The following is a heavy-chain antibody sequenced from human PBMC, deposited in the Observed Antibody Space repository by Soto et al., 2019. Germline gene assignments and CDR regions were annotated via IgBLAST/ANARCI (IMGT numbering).Heavy chain of an antibody. CDR3: ARESEDLTSNFDY. CDR1: GCTFTRYR. CDR2: ISSTTNYI. Sequence: GGCLRLSCAASGCTFTRYRMNWVRQAPGKGLEWVSSISSTTNYIYYGDSMKGRFTISRDNAKNSLYLEMNSLRAEDTAVYYCARESEDLTSNFDYWGQGTLVTVSS. V-gene: IGHV3-21*06. J-gene: IGHJ4*02.